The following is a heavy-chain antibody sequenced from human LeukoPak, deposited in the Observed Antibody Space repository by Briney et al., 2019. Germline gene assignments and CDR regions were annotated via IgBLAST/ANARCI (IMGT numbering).Heavy chain of an antibody. CDR1: GFTFSSYG. CDR3: APLAVAGTPRDY. V-gene: IGHV3-33*01. J-gene: IGHJ4*02. D-gene: IGHD6-19*01. Sequence: PGGSLRLSCAASGFTFSSYGMHWVRQAPGKGLEWVAVIWYDGSNKYYADSVKGRFTISKNNSKNTLYLQMNLLRAEATAVYYCAPLAVAGTPRDYWGQGTLVTVSS. CDR2: IWYDGSNK.